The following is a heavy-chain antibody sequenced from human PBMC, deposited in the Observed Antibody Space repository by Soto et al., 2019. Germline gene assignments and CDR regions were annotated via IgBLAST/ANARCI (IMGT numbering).Heavy chain of an antibody. J-gene: IGHJ6*02. V-gene: IGHV1-69*12. D-gene: IGHD2-2*01. CDR3: ASWEYCISTSCSSNYYGMDV. Sequence: QVQLVQSGAEVKKPGSSVKVSCKASGGTFSSYAISWVRRAPGQGLEWMGGIIPIFGTANYAQKFQGRVTITADESTSTAYMELSSLRSEDTAVYYCASWEYCISTSCSSNYYGMDVWGQGTTVTVSS. CDR1: GGTFSSYA. CDR2: IIPIFGTA.